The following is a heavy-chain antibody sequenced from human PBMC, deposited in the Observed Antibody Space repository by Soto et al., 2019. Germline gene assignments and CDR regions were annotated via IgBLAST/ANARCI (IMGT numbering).Heavy chain of an antibody. CDR1: GFTFSDYA. J-gene: IGHJ1*01. D-gene: IGHD6-19*01. CDR2: VSHDGRNT. CDR3: AKGGRAWLGTSDCSC. Sequence: VQLVESGGGVVQPGRSLRLSCAASGFTFSDYAMHWVRQAPGKGLEWVAVVSHDGRNTHYADYVKGRFTISRDSSKNTDSPEMTSLSDEDMAVYYSAKGGRAWLGTSDCSCWGQGAQVTVSS. V-gene: IGHV3-30*18.